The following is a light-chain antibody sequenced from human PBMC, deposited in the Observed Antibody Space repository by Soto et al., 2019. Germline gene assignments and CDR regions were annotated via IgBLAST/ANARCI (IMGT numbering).Light chain of an antibody. CDR1: RSLLHSDGKSY. Sequence: DILMTQTPLSLSVTPGQPASISCKSSRSLLHSDGKSYLYWYQQKPGKAPKLLIYKASTLKSGVPSRFSGSGSGTEFTLTISSLQPDDFATYYCQHYNSYSEAFCQGTKV. CDR3: QHYNSYSEA. CDR2: KAS. J-gene: IGKJ1*01. V-gene: IGKV1-5*03.